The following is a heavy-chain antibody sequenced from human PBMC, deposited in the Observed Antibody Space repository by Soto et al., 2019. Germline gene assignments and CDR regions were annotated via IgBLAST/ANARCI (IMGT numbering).Heavy chain of an antibody. CDR1: EFTFSSYA. D-gene: IGHD4-4*01. CDR3: ARVKTDYSNPRGPFFFYGMDV. V-gene: IGHV3-30-3*01. J-gene: IGHJ6*02. Sequence: ESGGGVVHPERSLRLSCSASEFTFSSYAMHWVRQAPGKGLEWVAGISYDGGHKFYGDSVRGRFTISRDSSKTTLFLQMNSLRPEDTAAYYCARVKTDYSNPRGPFFFYGMDVWGQGTTVTVSS. CDR2: ISYDGGHK.